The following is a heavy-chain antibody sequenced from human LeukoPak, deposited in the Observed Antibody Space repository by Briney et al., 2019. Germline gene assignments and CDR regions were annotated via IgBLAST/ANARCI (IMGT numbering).Heavy chain of an antibody. CDR3: ARVSAEWLLFY. Sequence: GGSLRLSCAASGFTFSSYWMTWVRQAPGKGLEWVANIKQDGGEKYYLDSVKGRFTISRDNAKNSLYLQMNSLRAVDTAVYYCARVSAEWLLFYWGQGTLVTVSS. CDR1: GFTFSSYW. D-gene: IGHD3-3*01. V-gene: IGHV3-7*01. J-gene: IGHJ4*02. CDR2: IKQDGGEK.